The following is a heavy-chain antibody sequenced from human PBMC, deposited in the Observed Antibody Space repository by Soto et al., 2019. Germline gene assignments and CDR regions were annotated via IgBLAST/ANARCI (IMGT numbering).Heavy chain of an antibody. V-gene: IGHV3-33*01. J-gene: IGHJ4*02. D-gene: IGHD3-3*01. Sequence: GRSLRLSCAASGFTFSSYGMHWVRQAPGKGLEWVAVIWYDGSNKYYADSVKGRFTISRDNSKNTLYLQMNSLRAEDTAVYYCARAPTIWSGYYVDDYWGQGTLVTVSS. CDR1: GFTFSSYG. CDR2: IWYDGSNK. CDR3: ARAPTIWSGYYVDDY.